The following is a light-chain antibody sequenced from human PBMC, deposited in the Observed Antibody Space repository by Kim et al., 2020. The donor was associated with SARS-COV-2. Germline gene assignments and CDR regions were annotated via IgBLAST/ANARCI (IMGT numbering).Light chain of an antibody. CDR1: QSISVW. J-gene: IGKJ1*01. V-gene: IGKV1-5*01. CDR2: DAS. CDR3: QQYNRHTRT. Sequence: DIQMTQSPSTLSASVGDRVTITCRASQSISVWLAWYQQKPGKAPKVLIYDASTLQSGVPSRFSGSGSGTEFTLTITSLQPDDFATYYCQQYNRHTRTFGQGTKLEI.